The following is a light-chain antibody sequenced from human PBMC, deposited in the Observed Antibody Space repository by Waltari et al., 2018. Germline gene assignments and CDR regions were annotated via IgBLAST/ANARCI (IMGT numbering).Light chain of an antibody. CDR2: EVT. Sequence: QSALTQPASVSGSPGQSITISCTGTSNDVGGYNRVPWHQQPPGTVPKLMIYEVTHRPSGVPDRFSGSKSGNTASLTISGLQAEDEADYYCSSFTSSNTWVFGGGTKLTVL. CDR1: SNDVGGYNR. J-gene: IGLJ3*02. V-gene: IGLV2-18*02. CDR3: SSFTSSNTWV.